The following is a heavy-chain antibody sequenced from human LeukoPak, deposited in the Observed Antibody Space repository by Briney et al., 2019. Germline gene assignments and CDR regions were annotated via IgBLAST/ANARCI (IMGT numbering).Heavy chain of an antibody. J-gene: IGHJ4*02. CDR1: GVSIRNYC. CDR2: ICDGGNI. V-gene: IGHV4-59*01. CDR3: ARWHSHGRYFDY. Sequence: SETLSLTCTVPGVSIRNYCWNWIRQPPGKGLEWIGYICDGGNIDYKPSLKSRVTISVDTSKNQFSLKLTSATAADTAVYYCARWHSHGRYFDYWGQGALVTVSS. D-gene: IGHD1-26*01.